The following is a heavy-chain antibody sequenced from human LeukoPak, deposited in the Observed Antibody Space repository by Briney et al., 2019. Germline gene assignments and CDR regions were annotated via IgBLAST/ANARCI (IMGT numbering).Heavy chain of an antibody. CDR3: TRSSSGWYSDY. J-gene: IGHJ4*02. CDR2: IRSKAYGGTT. D-gene: IGHD6-19*01. V-gene: IGHV3-49*04. Sequence: GGSLRLSCAASRFTFSTYTMNWVRQAPGKGLEWVGFIRSKAYGGTTEYAASVKGRFIISRDDFKSIAYLQMNSLKTEDTAVYYCTRSSSGWYSDYWGQGTLVTVSS. CDR1: RFTFSTYT.